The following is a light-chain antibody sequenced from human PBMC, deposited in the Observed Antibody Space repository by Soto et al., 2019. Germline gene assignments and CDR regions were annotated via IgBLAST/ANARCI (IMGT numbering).Light chain of an antibody. V-gene: IGKV1-39*01. J-gene: IGKJ2*01. CDR1: QSISSY. CDR2: SAS. CDR3: QQSYGTPVT. Sequence: IQMTQSPSSLSASVGDSVTITCRASQSISSYLNWYQQKPGKAPKFLISSASVLQSGVPSRFSGGGSGTDFTLTIISLQPEDFATYYCQQSYGTPVTFGQGTKLE.